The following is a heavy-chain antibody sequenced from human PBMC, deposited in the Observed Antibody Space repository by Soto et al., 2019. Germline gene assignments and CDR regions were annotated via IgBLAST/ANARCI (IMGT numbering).Heavy chain of an antibody. V-gene: IGHV1-69*13. CDR3: ARDRSFDWLTHFDY. Sequence: GASVKVSCKASGGTFSSYAISWVRQAPGQGLEWMGGIIPIFGTANYAQKFQGRVTITADESTSTAYMELSSLRSEDTAVYYCARDRSFDWLTHFDYWGQGTLVTVSS. CDR2: IIPIFGTA. D-gene: IGHD3-9*01. CDR1: GGTFSSYA. J-gene: IGHJ4*02.